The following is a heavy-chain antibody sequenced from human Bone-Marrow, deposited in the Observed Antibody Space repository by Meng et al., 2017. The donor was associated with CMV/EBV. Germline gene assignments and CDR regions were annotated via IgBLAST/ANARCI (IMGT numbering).Heavy chain of an antibody. D-gene: IGHD3-16*01. CDR2: IKQDGSEK. CDR3: ARLRLGAHLDY. J-gene: IGHJ4*02. V-gene: IGHV3-7*01. Sequence: GESLKISCAASGFTFSSYWMSWVRQAPGKGLEWVANIKQDGSEKYYVDSVKGRFTISRDNAKNSLYLQMNSLRAEDTAVYYCARLRLGAHLDYWGQGTLVTVSS. CDR1: GFTFSSYW.